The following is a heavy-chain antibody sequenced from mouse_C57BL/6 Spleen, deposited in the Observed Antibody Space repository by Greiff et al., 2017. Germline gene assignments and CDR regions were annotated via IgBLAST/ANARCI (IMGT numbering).Heavy chain of an antibody. V-gene: IGHV1-39*01. D-gene: IGHD2-4*01. J-gene: IGHJ4*01. CDR2: INPSYGTT. Sequence: VQLKQSGPELVKPGASVKISCKASGYSFTDYYMNWVKQSNGKSLEWIGVINPSYGTTSYNQKFKGKATLTVDQSSSPSYMQLNSLTSEDSAVYYCARLHCDYDERGYYYAMDYWGQGTSVTVSS. CDR3: ARLHCDYDERGYYYAMDY. CDR1: GYSFTDYY.